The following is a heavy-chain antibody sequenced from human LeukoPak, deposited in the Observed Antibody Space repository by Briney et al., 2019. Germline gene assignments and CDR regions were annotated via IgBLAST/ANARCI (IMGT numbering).Heavy chain of an antibody. Sequence: ASVEVSCKVSGYTLTESSLHWVRQAPGKGLEWMGGIDPEDGETIYAQKFQGRVTMTEDTSTDTAYMELTGLRSEDTAVYYCAGGPPGQLYDYWGQGTLVTVSS. CDR3: AGGPPGQLYDY. J-gene: IGHJ4*02. CDR1: GYTLTESS. D-gene: IGHD6-6*01. CDR2: IDPEDGET. V-gene: IGHV1-24*01.